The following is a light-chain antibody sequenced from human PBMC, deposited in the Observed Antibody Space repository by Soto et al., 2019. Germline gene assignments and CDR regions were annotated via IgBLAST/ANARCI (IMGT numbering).Light chain of an antibody. CDR2: SNN. Sequence: QSVLTQPPSASGTPGQRVTISCSGSSSNIGSNYVYWYQQLPGTAPKLLIYSNNQRPSGVPDRFSGSESGTSASLAIGGLRCEDEADYYCGAWDDSLSGYVFGTGTKGTVL. CDR3: GAWDDSLSGYV. V-gene: IGLV1-47*02. CDR1: SSNIGSNY. J-gene: IGLJ1*01.